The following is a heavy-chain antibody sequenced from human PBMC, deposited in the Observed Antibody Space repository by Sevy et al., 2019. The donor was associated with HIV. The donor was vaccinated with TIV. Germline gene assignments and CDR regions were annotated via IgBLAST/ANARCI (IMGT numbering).Heavy chain of an antibody. V-gene: IGHV3-30-3*01. J-gene: IGHJ6*02. D-gene: IGHD2-15*01. Sequence: GGSLRLSCAASGFTFSSYAMHWVRQAPGKGLEWVAVISYDGSNKYYADSVKGRFTISRDNSKNTLYLQMNSLRAEDTAVYYCARVRCSGGSCYSPLGDYYYGMDVWGQRTTVTVSS. CDR1: GFTFSSYA. CDR2: ISYDGSNK. CDR3: ARVRCSGGSCYSPLGDYYYGMDV.